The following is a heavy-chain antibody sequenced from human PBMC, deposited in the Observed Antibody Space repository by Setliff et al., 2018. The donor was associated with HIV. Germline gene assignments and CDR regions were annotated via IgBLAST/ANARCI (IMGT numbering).Heavy chain of an antibody. CDR3: AVSPDGDCATTECANWFDP. J-gene: IGHJ5*02. CDR2: IKTKPNSYAT. Sequence: ETLSLTCSASGFTFSGSALHWVRQASGKGLEWVGRIKTKPNSYATAHAESVKGRFTISRDDSQNTAYLQMNSLRTEDTAVYFCAVSPDGDCATTECANWFDPWGQGTQVTVSS. V-gene: IGHV3-73*01. CDR1: GFTFSGSA. D-gene: IGHD4-17*01.